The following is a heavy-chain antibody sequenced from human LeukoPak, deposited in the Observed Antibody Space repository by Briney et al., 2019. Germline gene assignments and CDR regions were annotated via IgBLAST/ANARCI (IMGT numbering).Heavy chain of an antibody. CDR2: IYTSGST. V-gene: IGHV4-4*07. D-gene: IGHD6-13*01. J-gene: IGHJ4*02. CDR1: GDSISSYY. CDR3: ARERIAAAGTFGDTPSFPHY. Sequence: SETLSLTCTVSGDSISSYYWSWIRQPAGKGLEWIGRIYTSGSTNYNPSLKSRVTMSVDTSKNQFSLKLSSVTAADTAVYYCARERIAAAGTFGDTPSFPHYWGQGTLVTVSS.